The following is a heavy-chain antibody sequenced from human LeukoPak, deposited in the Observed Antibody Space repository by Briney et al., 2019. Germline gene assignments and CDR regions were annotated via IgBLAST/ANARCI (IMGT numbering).Heavy chain of an antibody. D-gene: IGHD3-10*01. CDR3: ARESGFGELFPYAFDI. CDR1: GGSISSYY. CDR2: VYYSGST. J-gene: IGHJ3*02. V-gene: IGHV4-59*12. Sequence: PSETLSLTCTVSGGSISSYYWSWIRQPPGKGLECIGHVYYSGSTDYNPSLKSRLTISVDSSMNQFSLKLSSVTAADTAVYYCARESGFGELFPYAFDIWGQGTVVTVSS.